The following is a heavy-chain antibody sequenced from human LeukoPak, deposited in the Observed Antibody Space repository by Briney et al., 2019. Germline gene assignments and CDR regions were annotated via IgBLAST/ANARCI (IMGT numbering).Heavy chain of an antibody. CDR1: GYTFTSYG. Sequence: ASVKVSCKASGYTFTSYGISWVRQAPGQGLEWMGWISAYNGNTNYAQKLQGRVTMTTDTSTGTAYMELRSLRSDDTAVYYCARSEDSNCWFDPWGQGTLVTVSS. CDR2: ISAYNGNT. J-gene: IGHJ5*02. D-gene: IGHD4-11*01. V-gene: IGHV1-18*01. CDR3: ARSEDSNCWFDP.